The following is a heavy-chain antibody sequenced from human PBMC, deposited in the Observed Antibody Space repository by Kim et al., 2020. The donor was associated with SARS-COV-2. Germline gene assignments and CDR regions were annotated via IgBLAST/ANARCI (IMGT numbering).Heavy chain of an antibody. J-gene: IGHJ6*03. V-gene: IGHV1-18*04. Sequence: ASVKVSCKASGYTFTSYGISWVRQAPGQGLEWMGWISAYNGNTNYAQKLQGRVTMTTDTSTSTAYMELRSLRSDDTAVYYCARGTRQWLSRHYYYYMDVWGKGTTVTVSS. CDR2: ISAYNGNT. CDR3: ARGTRQWLSRHYYYYMDV. D-gene: IGHD6-19*01. CDR1: GYTFTSYG.